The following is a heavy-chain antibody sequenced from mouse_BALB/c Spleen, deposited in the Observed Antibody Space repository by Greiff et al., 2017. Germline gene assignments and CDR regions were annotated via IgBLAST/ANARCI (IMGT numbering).Heavy chain of an antibody. CDR1: GYAFSSYW. CDR3: ARGGVWYFDY. V-gene: IGHV1-80*01. Sequence: VQLQQSGAELVRPGSSVKISCKASGYAFSSYWMNWVKQRPGQGLEWIGQIYPGDGDTNYNGKFKGKATLTADKSSSTAYMQLSSLTSEDSAVYFCARGGVWYFDYWGQGTTLTVSS. J-gene: IGHJ2*01. CDR2: IYPGDGDT.